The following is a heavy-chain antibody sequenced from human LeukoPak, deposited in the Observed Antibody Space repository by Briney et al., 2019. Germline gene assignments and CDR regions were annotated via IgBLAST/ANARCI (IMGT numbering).Heavy chain of an antibody. V-gene: IGHV3-21*01. CDR3: ARVGGDLGYFDY. D-gene: IGHD3-16*01. CDR2: ISSSSSYI. CDR1: GFTFSSYS. Sequence: GGSLRLSCAASGFTFSSYSMSWVRQAPGKGLEWVSSISSSSSYINYADSVKGRFTISRDNAKNSLYLQMSSLRAEDTAVYYCARVGGDLGYFDYWGQGTLVTVSS. J-gene: IGHJ4*02.